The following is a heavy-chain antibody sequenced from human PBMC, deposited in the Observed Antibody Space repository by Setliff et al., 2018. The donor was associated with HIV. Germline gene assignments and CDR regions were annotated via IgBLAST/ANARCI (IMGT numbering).Heavy chain of an antibody. J-gene: IGHJ3*02. V-gene: IGHV3-23*01. Sequence: PGGSLRLSCAASGFTFSSYAMSWVRQAPGKGLEWVSGISASGGSIYYADSVKGRFTISRDNSKNTLYLQMNSLRVEDTAVYYCAKGRYGGYDWGTLDIWGQGTMVTVSS. D-gene: IGHD5-12*01. CDR1: GFTFSSYA. CDR3: AKGRYGGYDWGTLDI. CDR2: ISASGGSI.